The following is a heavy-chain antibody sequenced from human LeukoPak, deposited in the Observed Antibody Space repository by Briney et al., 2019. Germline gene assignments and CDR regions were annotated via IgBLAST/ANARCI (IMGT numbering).Heavy chain of an antibody. Sequence: GGSLRLSCAASGFTFSSYAMHCVRQAPGKGLEWVAVISYDGSNKYHADSVKGRFTISRDNSKNTLYLEMSSLRPEDTAVYYHARYRRWLQYSDYWGPGTLVTVSS. D-gene: IGHD5-24*01. CDR3: ARYRRWLQYSDY. V-gene: IGHV3-30*04. CDR1: GFTFSSYA. CDR2: ISYDGSNK. J-gene: IGHJ4*02.